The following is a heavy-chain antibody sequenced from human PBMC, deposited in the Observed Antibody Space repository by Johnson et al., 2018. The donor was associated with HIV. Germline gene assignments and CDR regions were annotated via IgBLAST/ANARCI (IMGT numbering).Heavy chain of an antibody. V-gene: IGHV3-7*05. CDR3: AKDAYCSGGRCYGFGAFDI. CDR1: GFTFSSYA. D-gene: IGHD2-15*01. Sequence: VQLVESGGGLVQPGGSLRLSCAASGFTFSSYAMSWVRQAPGKGLEWVANIKQDGSEKYYVDSVKGRFTISRDNPKNTLYLQMNSLRAEDTAVYYCAKDAYCSGGRCYGFGAFDIWGQGTMVTVSS. J-gene: IGHJ3*02. CDR2: IKQDGSEK.